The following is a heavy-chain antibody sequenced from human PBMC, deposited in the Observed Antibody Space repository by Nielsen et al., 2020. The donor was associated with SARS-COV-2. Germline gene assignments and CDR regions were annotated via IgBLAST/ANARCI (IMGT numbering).Heavy chain of an antibody. CDR1: GGSISSYY. CDR2: ISYLGSP. V-gene: IGHV4-59*08. D-gene: IGHD3-22*01. CDR3: ARRGGATSGYWTSQTYHFDY. J-gene: IGHJ4*02. Sequence: GSLRLSCTVSGGSISSYYWSWIRQPPGKGLEWIGYISYLGSPNYNPSLKSRVTISVDTSKNQFSLKLNSVTAADTAVYYCARRGGATSGYWTSQTYHFDYWGQGTLVTVSS.